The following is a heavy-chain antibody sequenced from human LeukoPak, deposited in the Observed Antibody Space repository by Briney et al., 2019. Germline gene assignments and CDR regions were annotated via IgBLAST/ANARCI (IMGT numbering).Heavy chain of an antibody. D-gene: IGHD4-11*01. CDR1: GYTFTAYY. CDR2: INPNSGGT. CDR3: TRDPRTTKNAFDI. Sequence: ASVKVSCKASGYTFTAYYMHWMRQVPGQGLEWMGWINPNSGGTNYAEKFQGRVTMTRDTSTSTAYMELSRLRSDDTAIYYCTRDPRTTKNAFDIWGQGTMVTVSS. J-gene: IGHJ3*02. V-gene: IGHV1-2*02.